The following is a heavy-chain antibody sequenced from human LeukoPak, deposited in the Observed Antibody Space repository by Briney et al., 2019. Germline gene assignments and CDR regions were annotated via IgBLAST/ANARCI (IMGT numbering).Heavy chain of an antibody. J-gene: IGHJ4*02. V-gene: IGHV4-39*07. CDR1: GGSISSSGYY. Sequence: SETLSLTCSVSGGSISSSGYYWGWIRQPPGKGLEWIENIDYSGDTYYNPSLKSRVTISVDTSKNQFSLKLRSVTAADTAVYYCVRLLSATGNFDFWGQGALATVSS. D-gene: IGHD1-1*01. CDR3: VRLLSATGNFDF. CDR2: IDYSGDT.